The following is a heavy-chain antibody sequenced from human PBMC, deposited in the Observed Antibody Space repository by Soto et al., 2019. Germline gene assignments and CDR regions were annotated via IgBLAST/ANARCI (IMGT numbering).Heavy chain of an antibody. D-gene: IGHD2-8*01. CDR2: ISGSGGST. CDR1: GFTFSSYA. CDR3: AKEDIVLMVYAKYYFDY. Sequence: PGGSLRLSCAASGFTFSSYAMSWVRQAPGKGLEWVSAISGSGGSTYYADSVKGRFTISRDNSKNTLYLQMNSLRAEDTAVYYCAKEDIVLMVYAKYYFDYWGQGTLVTVSS. V-gene: IGHV3-23*01. J-gene: IGHJ4*02.